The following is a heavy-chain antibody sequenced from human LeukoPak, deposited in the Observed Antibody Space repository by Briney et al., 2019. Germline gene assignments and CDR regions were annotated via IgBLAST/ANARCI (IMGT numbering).Heavy chain of an antibody. D-gene: IGHD6-19*01. CDR2: IIPILGIA. V-gene: IGHV1-69*04. CDR3: ARDGEDSSGWYDY. CDR1: GGTCSSYA. Sequence: ASVKVSCKASGGTCSSYAISWVRQAPGQGLEWMGRIIPILGIANYAQKFQGRVTITADKSTSTAYMELSRLRSEDTAVYYCARDGEDSSGWYDYWGQGTMVTVSS. J-gene: IGHJ4*02.